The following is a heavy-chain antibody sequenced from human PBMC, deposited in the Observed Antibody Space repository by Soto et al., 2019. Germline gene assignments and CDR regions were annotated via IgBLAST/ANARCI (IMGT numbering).Heavy chain of an antibody. CDR3: TRLISDYDSSTPIEY. CDR2: ISADNGNT. Sequence: QVQLVQSGPEVRKTGASVKVSCKASGYTFTSYGITWVRQAPGQGLEWMGWISADNGNTNYAQKLQGRVTMTTDTSTRTAYMELRSLSSDDTAVYYCTRLISDYDSSTPIEYWGQGTLVTVSS. CDR1: GYTFTSYG. V-gene: IGHV1-18*01. J-gene: IGHJ4*02. D-gene: IGHD3-22*01.